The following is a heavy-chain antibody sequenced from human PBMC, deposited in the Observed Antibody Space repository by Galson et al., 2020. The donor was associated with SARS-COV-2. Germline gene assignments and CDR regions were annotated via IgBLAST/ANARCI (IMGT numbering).Heavy chain of an antibody. CDR1: GFPFSDNA. D-gene: IGHD3-3*01. J-gene: IGHJ5*02. V-gene: IGHV3-30*09. CDR2: ISDDGKKR. Sequence: QLGESLKISCAGSGFPFSDNAMHWVRQAPGKGLEWVTVISDDGKKRYYAESVRGRFAISRDNSENTLYLQMNSLRPDDTGIYYCATERYDNSRGLESWGQGTLVTVSS. CDR3: ATERYDNSRGLES.